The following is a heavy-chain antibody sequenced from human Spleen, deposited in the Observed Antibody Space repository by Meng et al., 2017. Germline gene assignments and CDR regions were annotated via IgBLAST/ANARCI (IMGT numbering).Heavy chain of an antibody. CDR1: GDSISSRDW. CDR3: ARSYGSGTYWYFDL. Sequence: QAQLEGAGPGLVKPSGTLPLTCAVSGDSISSRDWWSWVRQPPGKGLEWIGEISQSGRTNYNPSLKSRVTISIDKPNNQFSLNLNSVTAADTAVYYCARSYGSGTYWYFDLWGRGTLVTVSS. V-gene: IGHV4-4*02. J-gene: IGHJ2*01. CDR2: ISQSGRT. D-gene: IGHD3-10*01.